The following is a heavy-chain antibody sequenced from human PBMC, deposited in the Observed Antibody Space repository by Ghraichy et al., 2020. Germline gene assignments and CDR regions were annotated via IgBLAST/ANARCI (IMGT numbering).Heavy chain of an antibody. CDR1: GYTLSDNY. CDR3: ARERVKPTYYFDSSASDH. Sequence: SVKVSCKASGYTLSDNYIHWVRQAPGQGLEWMGWINPKSGDTNYAERFQGRVTMTTEKSIGTAYMELRRLRFDDTGVYYCARERVKPTYYFDSSASDHWGQGTLVTVS. D-gene: IGHD3-9*01. V-gene: IGHV1-2*02. J-gene: IGHJ4*02. CDR2: INPKSGDT.